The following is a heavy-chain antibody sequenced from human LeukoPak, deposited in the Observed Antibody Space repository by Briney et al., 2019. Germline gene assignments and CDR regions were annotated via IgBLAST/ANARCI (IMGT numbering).Heavy chain of an antibody. D-gene: IGHD1-1*01. J-gene: IGHJ6*03. CDR3: ASPPRYETTGGYYYYYMDV. CDR1: GGTFSSYA. Sequence: SVEVSCKASGGTFSSYAISWVRQAPGQGLEWMGGIIPIFGTASYAQKFQGRVTITADESTSTAYMELSSLRSEDTAVYYCASPPRYETTGGYYYYYMDVWGKGTTVTISS. CDR2: IIPIFGTA. V-gene: IGHV1-69*13.